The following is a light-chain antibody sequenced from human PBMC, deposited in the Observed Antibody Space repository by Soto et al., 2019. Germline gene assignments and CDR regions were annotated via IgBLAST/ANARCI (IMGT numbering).Light chain of an antibody. V-gene: IGKV1-5*03. Sequence: DIQMTQSPSTLSASVGDRVTITCRASQSISRLLAWYQQKPGKAPKVLIYKASSLESGVPSRFSGSGSGTEFTLTISSLQPDDFATYYCQQYKTYPWTFGQGTKVEIK. CDR3: QQYKTYPWT. CDR1: QSISRL. J-gene: IGKJ1*01. CDR2: KAS.